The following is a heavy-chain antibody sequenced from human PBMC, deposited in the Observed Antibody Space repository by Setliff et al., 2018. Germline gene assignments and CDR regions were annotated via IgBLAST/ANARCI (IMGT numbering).Heavy chain of an antibody. V-gene: IGHV4-34*01. CDR1: GGSFSTYY. CDR2: INHSGST. J-gene: IGHJ4*02. D-gene: IGHD3-22*01. Sequence: PSETLSLTCAVYGGSFSTYYWIWIRQPPGKGLEWIGEINHSGSTNYNPSLKSRVTISVDTSKNQFSLKLSSVTAADTAVYYCARASHYYDTSLRPHFDSWGQGTLVTVSS. CDR3: ARASHYYDTSLRPHFDS.